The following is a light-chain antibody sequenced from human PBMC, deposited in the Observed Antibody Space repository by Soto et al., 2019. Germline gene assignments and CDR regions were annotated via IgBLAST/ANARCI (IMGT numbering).Light chain of an antibody. CDR3: QQNYSPPYT. CDR1: QSVLYSSNNKNY. CDR2: WAS. J-gene: IGKJ2*01. V-gene: IGKV4-1*01. Sequence: DIVLTQSPDSLAVSLGERATINCQSSQSVLYSSNNKNYLAWYQQKPGQPPKLLIYWASTRESGVPDRFSGSGSGTDFTLTISSLRAEDVAVYYCQQNYSPPYTFAQGTKLEIK.